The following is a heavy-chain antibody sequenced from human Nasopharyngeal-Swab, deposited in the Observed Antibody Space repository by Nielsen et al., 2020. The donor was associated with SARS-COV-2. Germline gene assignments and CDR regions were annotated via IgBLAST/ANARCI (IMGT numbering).Heavy chain of an antibody. CDR2: IRAYNGNT. J-gene: IGHJ4*02. CDR3: ARGGVADKSEGIDY. D-gene: IGHD2-15*01. CDR1: GYTFTSNG. V-gene: IGHV1-18*01. Sequence: ASVKVSCKASGYTFTSNGIRGVRQAPGQGLEWMGWIRAYNGNTNYAQKLQGRVTMTTDTSTSTAYMELRSLRADDTAVYYCARGGVADKSEGIDYWGQGTLVTVSS.